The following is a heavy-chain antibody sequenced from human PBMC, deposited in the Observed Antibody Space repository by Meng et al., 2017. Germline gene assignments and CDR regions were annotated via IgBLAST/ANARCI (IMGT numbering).Heavy chain of an antibody. J-gene: IGHJ5*02. Sequence: QGHRVQSGGEVEKPGSPVKVSCKASGGTLSSHAISWVRQAPGQGLEWMGGIIPIFGTANYAQKFQGRVTITADKSTSTAYMELSSLRSEDTAVYYCARDKRPSSSWYGNWFDPWGQGTLVTVSS. CDR2: IIPIFGTA. V-gene: IGHV1-69*06. CDR1: GGTLSSHA. D-gene: IGHD6-13*01. CDR3: ARDKRPSSSWYGNWFDP.